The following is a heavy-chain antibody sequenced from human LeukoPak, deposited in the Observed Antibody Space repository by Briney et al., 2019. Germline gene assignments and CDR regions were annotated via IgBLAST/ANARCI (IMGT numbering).Heavy chain of an antibody. J-gene: IGHJ4*02. CDR1: GGSISNYY. Sequence: SETLSLTCTVSGGSISNYYWSWIRQPAGKGLEWIGRIYTSGSTNYNPSLKSRVTISVDTSKNQFSLKLSSVTAADTAVYYCATHLAFSLDYWGQGTLVTVSS. CDR3: ATHLAFSLDY. D-gene: IGHD3-3*02. V-gene: IGHV4-4*07. CDR2: IYTSGST.